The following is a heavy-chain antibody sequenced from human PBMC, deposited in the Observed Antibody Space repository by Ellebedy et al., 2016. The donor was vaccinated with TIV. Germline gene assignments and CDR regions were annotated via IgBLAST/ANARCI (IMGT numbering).Heavy chain of an antibody. J-gene: IGHJ4*02. CDR1: GRTLSSSG. D-gene: IGHD4-17*01. CDR2: ISVYNGNT. CDR3: ARDRDYGTFDY. Sequence: AASVKVSCKASGRTLSSSGFSWVRQAPGQGLAWMGWISVYNGNTNYAQKLQGRVTMTTDTSTSTAYMELSSLRSEDTAVYYCARDRDYGTFDYWGQGTLVTVSS. V-gene: IGHV1-18*01.